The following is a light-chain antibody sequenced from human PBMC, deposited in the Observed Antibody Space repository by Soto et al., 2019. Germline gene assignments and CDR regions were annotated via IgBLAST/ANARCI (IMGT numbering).Light chain of an antibody. J-gene: IGLJ2*01. CDR3: SSYTSSITVI. V-gene: IGLV2-14*01. CDR1: SSDVGAYNY. CDR2: EVS. Sequence: QSVLTQPASVSGSPGQSITISCTGTSSDVGAYNYVSWYQQHPGKAPKLMIYEVSNRPSGVSNRFSGSKSGNTASLTISGLQGEDEADYYCSSYTSSITVIFGGGTQLTVL.